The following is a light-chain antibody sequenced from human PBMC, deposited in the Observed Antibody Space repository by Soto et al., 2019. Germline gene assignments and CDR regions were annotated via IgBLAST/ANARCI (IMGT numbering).Light chain of an antibody. CDR3: GSYTSSSTLEYV. Sequence: QSVLTQPASVSGPPGQSITISCTGTSSDVGGYNYVSWYQQHPGKAPKLMIYEVSNRPSGVSNRFSDSKSGNTASLTISGLQAEDEADYYCGSYTSSSTLEYVFGTGTKVT. J-gene: IGLJ1*01. CDR2: EVS. V-gene: IGLV2-14*01. CDR1: SSDVGGYNY.